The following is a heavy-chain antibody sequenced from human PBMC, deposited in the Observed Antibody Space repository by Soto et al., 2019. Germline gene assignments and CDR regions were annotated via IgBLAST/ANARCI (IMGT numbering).Heavy chain of an antibody. CDR2: INHSGST. CDR1: GGSFSGYY. CDR3: ARASPVGHLRPQWLDDFDY. Sequence: PSETLSLTCTVSGGSFSGYYWSWIRQPPGKGLEWIGEINHSGSTNYNPSLKSRVTISVDTSKNQFSLKLSSVTAADTAVYYCARASPVGHLRPQWLDDFDYWGQGTLVTVSS. V-gene: IGHV4-34*01. J-gene: IGHJ4*02. D-gene: IGHD6-19*01.